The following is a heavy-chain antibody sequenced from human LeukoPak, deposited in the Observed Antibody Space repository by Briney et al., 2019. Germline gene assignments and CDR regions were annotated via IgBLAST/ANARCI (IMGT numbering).Heavy chain of an antibody. J-gene: IGHJ4*02. CDR3: ARGPWIQLWSPIDY. V-gene: IGHV3-64*01. CDR1: GFTFSSYA. D-gene: IGHD5-18*01. CDR2: ISSNGGST. Sequence: GGSLRLSCAASGFTFSSYAMHWVRQAPGKGLEYVSGISSNGGSTYYANSVKGRFTISRDNSKNTLYLQMGSLRPEDMAVYYCARGPWIQLWSPIDYWGQGTLVTVSS.